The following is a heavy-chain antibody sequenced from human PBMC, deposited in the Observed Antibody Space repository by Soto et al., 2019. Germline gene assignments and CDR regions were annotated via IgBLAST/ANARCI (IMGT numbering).Heavy chain of an antibody. V-gene: IGHV3-30*18. D-gene: IGHD1-1*01. Sequence: QVQLVESGGGVVQPGRSLRLSCAASGFSFSSYGMHWVRQAPGKGLEWVAMISYDGTDEYYADSVKGRFTISRDNCKNAGYLQMNSLRAEDTAVYYCAKHESEWNDHSDYWGQGSLVTVSS. CDR3: AKHESEWNDHSDY. J-gene: IGHJ4*02. CDR1: GFSFSSYG. CDR2: ISYDGTDE.